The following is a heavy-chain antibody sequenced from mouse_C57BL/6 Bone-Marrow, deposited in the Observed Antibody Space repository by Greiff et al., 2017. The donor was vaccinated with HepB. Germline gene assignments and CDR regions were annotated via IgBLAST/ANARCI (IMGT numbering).Heavy chain of an antibody. Sequence: EVQLQESGAELVRPGASVKLSCTASGFNIKDDYMHWVKQRPEQGLEWIGWIDPENGDTEYASKFQGKATITADTSSNTAYLQLSRLTSEDTAVYYCTTLATLAYWGQGTLVTVSA. CDR1: GFNIKDDY. CDR2: IDPENGDT. D-gene: IGHD1-1*01. CDR3: TTLATLAY. V-gene: IGHV14-4*01. J-gene: IGHJ3*01.